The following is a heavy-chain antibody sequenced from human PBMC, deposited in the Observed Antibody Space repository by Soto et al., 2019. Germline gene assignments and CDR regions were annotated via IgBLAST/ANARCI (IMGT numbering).Heavy chain of an antibody. CDR2: ISDSGSC. D-gene: IGHD3-9*01. Sequence: QVQLQESGPELVKPSQTLTLTCTVSGGSISSGRFYWSWIRQHPGKGLEWIGHISDSGSCYYNPSLESRVTISVDTSENQFSLKLSAVTAADTAVYFCARTTFYDIFTAYYSLFDYWGQGTKVTVSS. CDR3: ARTTFYDIFTAYYSLFDY. V-gene: IGHV4-31*03. CDR1: GGSISSGRFY. J-gene: IGHJ4*02.